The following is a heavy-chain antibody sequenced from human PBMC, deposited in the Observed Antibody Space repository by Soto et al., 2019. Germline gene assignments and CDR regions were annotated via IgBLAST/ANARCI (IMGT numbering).Heavy chain of an antibody. V-gene: IGHV1-2*04. Sequence: GASVKVSCKASGYTFTGYDINCVRRDSGRGFEWMGWINPNSGSTNYAQKFQGWVTMTRNTSISTPYMELSRLRSDDTAVYYCARTSENCSGGSCLSAVSAFDIWGQGTMVT. CDR1: GYTFTGYD. CDR3: ARTSENCSGGSCLSAVSAFDI. D-gene: IGHD2-15*01. J-gene: IGHJ3*02. CDR2: INPNSGST.